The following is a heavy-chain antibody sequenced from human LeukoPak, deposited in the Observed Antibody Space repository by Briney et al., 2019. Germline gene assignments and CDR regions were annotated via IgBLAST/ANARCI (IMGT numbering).Heavy chain of an antibody. J-gene: IGHJ4*02. Sequence: GGSLRLSCAASGFTFSSYGMHWVRQAPDKGLEWVAVIWYDGSNKYYADSVKGRSTISRDNSKNTLYLQMNSLRDEDTAVYFCARYGGNFDFDYWGQGTLVTVSS. V-gene: IGHV3-33*01. D-gene: IGHD4-23*01. CDR2: IWYDGSNK. CDR1: GFTFSSYG. CDR3: ARYGGNFDFDY.